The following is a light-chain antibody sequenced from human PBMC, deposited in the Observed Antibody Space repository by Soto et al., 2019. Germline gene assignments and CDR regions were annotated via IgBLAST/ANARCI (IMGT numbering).Light chain of an antibody. J-gene: IGLJ1*01. CDR1: SSDVAAYDF. CDR3: SSYAGSNNFV. CDR2: EAS. Sequence: QSVLTQPPSASGSPGQSVTISCTGTSSDVAAYDFVSWYQQHPGKAPKLMIYEASKRPSGVPDRFSGSKSGDTASLTVSGLQADDEADYYCSSYAGSNNFVFGTGTKVTVL. V-gene: IGLV2-8*01.